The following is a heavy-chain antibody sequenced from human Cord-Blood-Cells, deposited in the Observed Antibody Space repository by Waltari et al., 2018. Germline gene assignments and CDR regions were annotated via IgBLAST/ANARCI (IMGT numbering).Heavy chain of an antibody. J-gene: IGHJ5*02. V-gene: IGHV4-34*01. Sequence: QVQLQQWGAGLLKPSETLSLTCAVYGGSFSGYYWSWIRQPPGKGLEWIGEINHSGSTNYNPSLKSRVTISVDTSKNQFSLKLSSVTAADTAVYYCARVWIGAGIAAAGTIWFDPWGQGTLVTVSS. CDR2: INHSGST. D-gene: IGHD6-13*01. CDR3: ARVWIGAGIAAAGTIWFDP. CDR1: GGSFSGYY.